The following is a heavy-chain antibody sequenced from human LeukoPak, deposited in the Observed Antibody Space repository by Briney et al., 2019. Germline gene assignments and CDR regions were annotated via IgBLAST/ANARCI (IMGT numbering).Heavy chain of an antibody. CDR1: GYSTSSGYY. D-gene: IGHD3-3*01. V-gene: IGHV4-38-2*01. Sequence: PSETLSLTCAVSGYSTSSGYYWGWIRQPPGKGLEWIGSIYHSGSTYYNPSLKSRVTISVDTSKNQFSLKLSSVTAADTAVYYCARALGYDFWSGYYTGNWFDPWGQGTLVTVSS. CDR2: IYHSGST. J-gene: IGHJ5*02. CDR3: ARALGYDFWSGYYTGNWFDP.